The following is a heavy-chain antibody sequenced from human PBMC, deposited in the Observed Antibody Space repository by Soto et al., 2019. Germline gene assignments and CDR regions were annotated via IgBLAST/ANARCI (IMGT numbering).Heavy chain of an antibody. CDR3: ARGGIVGATTKPVLFRFDY. CDR2: TYYRSKWYN. D-gene: IGHD1-26*01. V-gene: IGHV6-1*01. Sequence: SQTLSLTCAISGDSVSSNSAAWNWIRQSPSRGLEWLGRTYYRSKWYNDYAVSVKSRITINPDTSKNQFSLQLNSVTPEDTAVYYCARGGIVGATTKPVLFRFDYWGQGTLVTVSS. CDR1: GDSVSSNSAA. J-gene: IGHJ4*02.